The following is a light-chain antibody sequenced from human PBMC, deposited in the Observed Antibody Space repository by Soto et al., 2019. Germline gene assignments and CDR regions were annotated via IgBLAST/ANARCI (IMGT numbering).Light chain of an antibody. CDR3: QQHNTYPLT. J-gene: IGKJ4*01. V-gene: IGKV1-5*03. CDR1: QSISPW. Sequence: DIQMTQSPSTLSASVGDSVTITCRASQSISPWLAWYQQKPGKAPTLLIYKASSLEGRVPSRFRGSGSGTDFHIPIVTRQPQYFATYYSQQHNTYPLTFDGGTAVEIK. CDR2: KAS.